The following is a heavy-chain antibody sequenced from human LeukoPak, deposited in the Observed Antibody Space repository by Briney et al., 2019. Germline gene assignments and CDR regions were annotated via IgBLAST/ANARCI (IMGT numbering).Heavy chain of an antibody. V-gene: IGHV3-30*02. J-gene: IGHJ4*02. Sequence: TGGSLRLSCAASGFTFSSYDMHWVRQAPGKGLEWVAFIRYDGSNKYYADSVKGRFIISRDNSKNTLYLQMNSLRAEDTAVYYCAADSGYYSSFDYWGQGTLVTVSS. CDR2: IRYDGSNK. CDR1: GFTFSSYD. D-gene: IGHD3-22*01. CDR3: AADSGYYSSFDY.